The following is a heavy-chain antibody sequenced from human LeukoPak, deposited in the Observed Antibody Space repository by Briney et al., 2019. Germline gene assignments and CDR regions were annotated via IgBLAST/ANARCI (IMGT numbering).Heavy chain of an antibody. CDR2: INHSGST. CDR3: ARVRYWFGSYVLPFDY. Sequence: SETLSLTCTVSGGSVSSADYYWSWIRQPPGKGLEWIGEINHSGSTNYNPSLKSRVTISVDTSKNQFSLKLSSVTAADTAVYYCARVRYWFGSYVLPFDYWGQGTLVTVSS. CDR1: GGSVSSADYY. V-gene: IGHV4-34*01. J-gene: IGHJ4*02. D-gene: IGHD1-26*01.